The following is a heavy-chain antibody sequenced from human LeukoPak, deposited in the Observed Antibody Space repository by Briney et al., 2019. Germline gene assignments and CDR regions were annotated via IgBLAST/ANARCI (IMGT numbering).Heavy chain of an antibody. CDR1: GYTFASYG. J-gene: IGHJ3*02. Sequence: ASVKVSCKASGYTFASYGISWVRQAPGQGLEWMGWISAYNGNTNYAQKLQGRVTMTTDTSTSTAYMELRSLRSDDTAVYYCARGSYYDSSGFDAFDIWGQGTMVTVSS. V-gene: IGHV1-18*01. CDR3: ARGSYYDSSGFDAFDI. CDR2: ISAYNGNT. D-gene: IGHD3-22*01.